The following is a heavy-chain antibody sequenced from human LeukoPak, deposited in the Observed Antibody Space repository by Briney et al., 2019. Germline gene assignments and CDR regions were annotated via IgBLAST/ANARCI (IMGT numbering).Heavy chain of an antibody. J-gene: IGHJ4*02. CDR2: INPSGGST. D-gene: IGHD3-3*01. V-gene: IGHV1-46*01. CDR3: ARDAIENYDFWSGSYYYFDY. Sequence: ASVKVSCKSSGYTFTNYYIHWVRQAPGQGLEWMGIINPSGGSTSYAQSFQGRVTMTRDTSTSTVYMELSSLRSEDTAVYYCARDAIENYDFWSGSYYYFDYWGQGTPVIVSS. CDR1: GYTFTNYY.